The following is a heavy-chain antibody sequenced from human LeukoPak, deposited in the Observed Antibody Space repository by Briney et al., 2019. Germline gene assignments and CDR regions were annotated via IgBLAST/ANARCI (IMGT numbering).Heavy chain of an antibody. D-gene: IGHD2-2*02. CDR3: AKEFLRRVKRYPFDY. CDR1: GFTFSSYG. CDR2: ISGSGGST. Sequence: GGSLRLSCAASGFTFSSYGMSWVRQAPGKGLEWVSAISGSGGSTYYADSVKGRFTISRDNSKNTLYLQMNSLRAEDTAVYYCAKEFLRRVKRYPFDYWGQGTLVTVSS. J-gene: IGHJ4*02. V-gene: IGHV3-23*01.